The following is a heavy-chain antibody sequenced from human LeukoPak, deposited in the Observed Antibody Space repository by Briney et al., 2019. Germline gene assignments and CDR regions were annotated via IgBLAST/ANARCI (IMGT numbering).Heavy chain of an antibody. CDR3: ARGGCSSTSCPYSDWFDP. CDR2: INHSGST. J-gene: IGHJ5*02. V-gene: IGHV4-34*01. Sequence: PSETLSLTCAVYGGSFSGYYWSWTRQPPGKGLEWIGEINHSGSTNYNPSLKSRVTISVDTSKNQFSLKLSSVTAADTAVYYCARGGCSSTSCPYSDWFDPWGQGTLVTVSS. D-gene: IGHD2-2*01. CDR1: GGSFSGYY.